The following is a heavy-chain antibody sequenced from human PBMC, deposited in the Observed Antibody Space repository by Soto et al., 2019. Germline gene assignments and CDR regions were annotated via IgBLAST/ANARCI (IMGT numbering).Heavy chain of an antibody. CDR2: IYHSGST. Sequence: SETLSLTCAVSSGSISSSNWWSWVRQPPGKGLEWIGEIYHSGSTNYNPSLKSRVTISVDKSKNQFSLKLSSVTAADTAVYYCARVEYSYGYWFDPWGQGTLVTVSS. J-gene: IGHJ5*02. D-gene: IGHD5-18*01. CDR3: ARVEYSYGYWFDP. V-gene: IGHV4-4*02. CDR1: SGSISSSNW.